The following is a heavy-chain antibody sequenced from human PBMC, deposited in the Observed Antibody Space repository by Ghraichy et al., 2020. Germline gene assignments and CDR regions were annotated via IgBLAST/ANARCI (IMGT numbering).Heavy chain of an antibody. Sequence: ASVKVSCKASGYTFTSYYMHWVRQAPGQGLEWMGIINPSGGSTSYAQKFQGRVTMTRDTSTSTVYMELSSLRSEDTAVYYCARVGGEMVYAKGPEYYYYGMDVWGQGTTVTVSS. CDR1: GYTFTSYY. CDR2: INPSGGST. J-gene: IGHJ6*02. V-gene: IGHV1-46*01. CDR3: ARVGGEMVYAKGPEYYYYGMDV. D-gene: IGHD2-8*01.